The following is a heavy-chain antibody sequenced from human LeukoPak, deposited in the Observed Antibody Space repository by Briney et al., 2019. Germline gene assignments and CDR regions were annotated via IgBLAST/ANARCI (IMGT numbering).Heavy chain of an antibody. CDR3: AREKGSWGVFDY. CDR2: IIPKLGTA. V-gene: IGHV1-69*01. J-gene: IGHJ4*02. Sequence: GGSLRLSCAASGFTVSSNYMSWVRQAPGQGLEWMGGIIPKLGTANYAQKFRGRVTITADESITTAYMELSSLRSEDTAVYYCAREKGSWGVFDYWGQGTLVTVSS. CDR1: GFTVSSNY. D-gene: IGHD3-10*01.